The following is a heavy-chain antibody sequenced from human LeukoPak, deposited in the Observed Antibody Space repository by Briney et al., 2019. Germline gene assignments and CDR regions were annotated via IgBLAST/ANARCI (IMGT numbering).Heavy chain of an antibody. CDR2: ILPIFGTA. CDR1: GGTFSRLT. V-gene: IGHV1-69*01. D-gene: IGHD3-22*01. Sequence: GASVTVSCTASGGTFSRLTISWVRQAPGQGLEWMGGILPIFGTANYAQKFQGRVTITADESTSIASMELSSLRSEDTAVYYCARTTYYHDISGDLHYWYFDVWGRGTLVIVSS. CDR3: ARTTYYHDISGDLHYWYFDV. J-gene: IGHJ2*01.